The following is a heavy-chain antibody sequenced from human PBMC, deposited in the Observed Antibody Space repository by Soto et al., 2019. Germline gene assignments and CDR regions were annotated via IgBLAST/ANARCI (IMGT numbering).Heavy chain of an antibody. CDR3: ASGRFGEWFGVDWLDP. J-gene: IGHJ5*02. CDR1: GASIFSSGYS. Sequence: QLQLQESGPGLVRPSQTLSPTCAVSGASIFSSGYSWSWIRQPPGQGLEWIGYIHHAGSTHYNPSLKSRVPKSIDVSKEQFSLQLTSVTAADTAVYYCASGRFGEWFGVDWLDPWGQGTPVTVSS. CDR2: IHHAGST. V-gene: IGHV4-30-2*01. D-gene: IGHD3-10*01.